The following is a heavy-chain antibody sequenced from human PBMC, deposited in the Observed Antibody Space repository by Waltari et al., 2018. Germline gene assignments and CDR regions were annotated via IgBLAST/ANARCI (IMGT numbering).Heavy chain of an antibody. Sequence: QVQLVQSGAEVKKPGASVKVSCKASGYTFTGYYMHWVRQAPGQGLEWMGRINPNSGGTNYAQKFQGRVTMTRDTSISTAYMELSRLRSDDTAVYYCARGQTRGWSSKDFDYWGQGTLVTVSS. J-gene: IGHJ4*02. CDR2: INPNSGGT. CDR3: ARGQTRGWSSKDFDY. V-gene: IGHV1-2*06. CDR1: GYTFTGYY. D-gene: IGHD6-19*01.